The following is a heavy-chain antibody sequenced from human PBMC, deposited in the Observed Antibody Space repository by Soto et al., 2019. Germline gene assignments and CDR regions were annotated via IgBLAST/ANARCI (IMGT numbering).Heavy chain of an antibody. CDR2: IKQDGSEK. V-gene: IGHV3-7*03. Sequence: LRLSCAASGFTFSSYWVSWVRQAPGKGLEWVANIKQDGSEKYYVDSVKGRFTISRDNAKNSLYLQMNSLRAEDTAVYYCARDRGIAARFGMDVWGQGTTVTVSS. CDR3: ARDRGIAARFGMDV. D-gene: IGHD6-6*01. J-gene: IGHJ6*02. CDR1: GFTFSSYW.